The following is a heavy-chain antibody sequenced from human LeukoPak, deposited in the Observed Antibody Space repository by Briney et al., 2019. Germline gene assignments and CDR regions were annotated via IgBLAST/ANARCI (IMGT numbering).Heavy chain of an antibody. J-gene: IGHJ2*01. D-gene: IGHD2-21*01. CDR1: EFTFDDFA. CDR2: ISWNSGSI. V-gene: IGHV3-9*01. CDR3: AKGALAGAYYWYFEL. Sequence: GRALRLSCAAFEFTFDDFAMHWVRQAPGKGLEWVSGISWNSGSIGYADSVKGRFAISRDNAKNSLFLQMDSLRPEDTAFYYCAKGALAGAYYWYFELWGRGTLVTVSS.